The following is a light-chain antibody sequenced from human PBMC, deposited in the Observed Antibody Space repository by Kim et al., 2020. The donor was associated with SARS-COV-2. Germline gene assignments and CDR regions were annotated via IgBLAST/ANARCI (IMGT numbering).Light chain of an antibody. Sequence: PGKTVTISCTSNSGSIADYVQWYQQRPGSAPTTVIYENNLRPSGVPDRFSGSIDSSSNSASLTISGLKTEDEADYYCQSYDSSSVVFGGGTQLTVL. CDR1: SGSIADY. CDR2: ENN. CDR3: QSYDSSSVV. J-gene: IGLJ2*01. V-gene: IGLV6-57*02.